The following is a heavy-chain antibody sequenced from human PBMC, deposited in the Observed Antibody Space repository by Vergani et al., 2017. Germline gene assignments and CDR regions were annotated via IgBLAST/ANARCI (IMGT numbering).Heavy chain of an antibody. V-gene: IGHV3-7*03. D-gene: IGHD3-10*01. CDR2: IKQDGSEK. J-gene: IGHJ6*02. CDR3: AKNYGSGSGRNYYYYYGMDV. Sequence: EVQLVESGGGLVQPGGSLRLSCAASGFTFSSYWMSWVRQAPGKGLEWVANIKQDGSEKYYVDSVKGRFTISRDNAKNSLYLQMNSLRAEDTAVYYCAKNYGSGSGRNYYYYYGMDVWGQGTTVTVSS. CDR1: GFTFSSYW.